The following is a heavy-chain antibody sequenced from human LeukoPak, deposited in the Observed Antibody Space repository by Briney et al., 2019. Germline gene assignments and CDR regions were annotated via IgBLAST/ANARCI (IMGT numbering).Heavy chain of an antibody. V-gene: IGHV3-21*01. CDR3: ARDPYDSNSYGAFDI. CDR2: ISSSSSYI. Sequence: KPGGSLRLSCAASGFTFSSYSMNWVRQAPGKALEWVSSISSSSSYIYYADSVKGRFTISRDNAKNSLYLQMNSLRAEDTAVYYCARDPYDSNSYGAFDIWGQGTMVTVSS. J-gene: IGHJ3*02. CDR1: GFTFSSYS. D-gene: IGHD3-22*01.